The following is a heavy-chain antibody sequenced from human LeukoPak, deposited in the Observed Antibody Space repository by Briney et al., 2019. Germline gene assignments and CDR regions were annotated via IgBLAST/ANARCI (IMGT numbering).Heavy chain of an antibody. CDR3: AKDWSSSPNNYYYYYYYMDV. D-gene: IGHD6-6*01. CDR2: ISYDGSNK. Sequence: PGGSLRLSCAASGFTFDDYGMSWVRQAPGKGLEWVAVISYDGSNKYYADSVKGRFTISRDNSKNTLYLQMNSLRAEDTAVYYCAKDWSSSPNNYYYYYYYMDVWGKGTTVTVSS. J-gene: IGHJ6*03. V-gene: IGHV3-30*18. CDR1: GFTFDDYG.